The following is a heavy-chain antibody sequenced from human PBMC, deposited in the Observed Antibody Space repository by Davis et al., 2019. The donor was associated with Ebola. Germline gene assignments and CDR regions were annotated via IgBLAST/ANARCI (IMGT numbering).Heavy chain of an antibody. Sequence: MPSETLSLTCTVSGGSVSSGSYYWSWIRQPPGKGLEWIGYIYYSGSTNYNPSLKSRVTISVDTSKNQFSLKLSSVTAADTAVYYCAREGLLDYWGQGTLVTVSS. D-gene: IGHD4-11*01. CDR1: GGSVSSGSYY. J-gene: IGHJ4*02. CDR2: IYYSGST. V-gene: IGHV4-61*01. CDR3: AREGLLDY.